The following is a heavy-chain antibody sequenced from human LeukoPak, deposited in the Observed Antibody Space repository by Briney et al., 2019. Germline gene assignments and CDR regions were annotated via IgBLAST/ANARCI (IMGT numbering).Heavy chain of an antibody. CDR2: INRDGSEK. D-gene: IGHD2/OR15-2a*01. J-gene: IGHJ5*02. V-gene: IGHV3-7*01. Sequence: GGSLRLSCAASGFTFSSHYMTWVRQAPGKGLEWVANINRDGSEKNYGESVKGRFTISRDNAKNSLYLQMNSLRVDDTAVYYCARDRSNRSADPWGQGTLVTVSS. CDR3: ARDRSNRSADP. CDR1: GFTFSSHY.